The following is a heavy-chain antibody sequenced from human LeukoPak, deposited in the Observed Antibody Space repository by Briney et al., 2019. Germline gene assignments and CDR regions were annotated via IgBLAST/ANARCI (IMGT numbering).Heavy chain of an antibody. V-gene: IGHV3-23*01. Sequence: GGSLRLSCAASGFTFSSYAMRWVRQAPGKGLEWVSAISGSGGSTYYADSVKGRFTISRDNSKNTLYLQMNSLRAEDTAVYYCAKDREPSTRGATIDYFDYWGQGTLVTVSS. CDR1: GFTFSSYA. CDR2: ISGSGGST. J-gene: IGHJ4*02. CDR3: AKDREPSTRGATIDYFDY. D-gene: IGHD1-26*01.